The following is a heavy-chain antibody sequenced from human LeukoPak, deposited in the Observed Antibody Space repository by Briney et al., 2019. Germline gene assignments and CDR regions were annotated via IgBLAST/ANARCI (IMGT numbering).Heavy chain of an antibody. CDR2: VNPNNGGT. CDR3: ARVPGGPARDLNY. CDR1: GYTFTDYY. D-gene: IGHD3-16*01. V-gene: IGHV1-2*02. Sequence: GASLKVSSKASGYTFTDYYTHGVRQAPGQGLEWMGWVNPNNGGTNYAQKFQGRVTITTDTSISTAYMELSSLTSDDTAVYYCARVPGGPARDLNYWGQGSLVTVSS. J-gene: IGHJ4*02.